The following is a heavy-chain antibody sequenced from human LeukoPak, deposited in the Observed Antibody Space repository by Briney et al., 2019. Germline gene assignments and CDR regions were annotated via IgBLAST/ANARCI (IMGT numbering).Heavy chain of an antibody. CDR3: AREWFGEPYFDY. D-gene: IGHD3-10*01. CDR2: INPNSGGT. V-gene: IGHV1-2*02. Sequence: GASVKVFCKASGYTFTGYYMHWVRQAPGQGLEWMGWINPNSGGTNYAQKFQGRVTMTRDTSISTAYMELSRLRSDDTAVYYCAREWFGEPYFDYWGQGTLVTVSS. J-gene: IGHJ4*02. CDR1: GYTFTGYY.